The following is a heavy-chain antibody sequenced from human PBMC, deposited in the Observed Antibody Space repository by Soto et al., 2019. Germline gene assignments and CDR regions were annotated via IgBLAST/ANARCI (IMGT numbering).Heavy chain of an antibody. CDR3: ARSGYSYGPYYYYGMDV. V-gene: IGHV4-59*01. CDR1: GGSISSYY. Sequence: SETLSLTCTVSGGSISSYYWSWIRQPPGKGLEWIGYIYYSGSTKYNPSLKSRVTISVDTSKNQFSLKLSSVTAADTAVYYCARSGYSYGPYYYYGMDVWGQGTTVTVSS. D-gene: IGHD5-18*01. J-gene: IGHJ6*02. CDR2: IYYSGST.